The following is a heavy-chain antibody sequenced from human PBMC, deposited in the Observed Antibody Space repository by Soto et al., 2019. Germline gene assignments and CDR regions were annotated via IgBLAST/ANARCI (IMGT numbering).Heavy chain of an antibody. J-gene: IGHJ4*02. CDR3: AREGYSSGWYGGYFDY. CDR1: GFTVSSNY. CDR2: IYSGGST. V-gene: IGHV3-66*01. Sequence: GGSLRLSCAASGFTVSSNYMSWVRQAPGKGLEWVSVIYSGGSTYYADSVKGRFTISRDNSKNTLYLQMNSLRAEDTAVYYCAREGYSSGWYGGYFDYWGQGTLVTVSS. D-gene: IGHD6-19*01.